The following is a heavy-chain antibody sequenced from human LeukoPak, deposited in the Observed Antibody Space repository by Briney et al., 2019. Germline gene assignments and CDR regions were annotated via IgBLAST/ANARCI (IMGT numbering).Heavy chain of an antibody. Sequence: GGSLRLSCAASGFTFSSYGMHWVRQAPGKGLEGVAFIRYDGSNKYYADSVKGRFTISRDNSKNTLYLQMNSLRAEDTAVYYCAREGKAPRDLYYYYYYYMDVWGKGTTVTVSS. J-gene: IGHJ6*03. D-gene: IGHD3-10*01. CDR2: IRYDGSNK. CDR1: GFTFSSYG. V-gene: IGHV3-30*02. CDR3: AREGKAPRDLYYYYYYYMDV.